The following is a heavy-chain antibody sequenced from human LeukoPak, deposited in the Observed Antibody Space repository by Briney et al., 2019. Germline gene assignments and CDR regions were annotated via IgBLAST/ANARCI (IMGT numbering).Heavy chain of an antibody. J-gene: IGHJ4*02. CDR3: AREDTYSSSFSFDY. Sequence: SVKVSCKASGYTFTSSAISWVRQAPGQGLEWMGGIIPIFGTANYAQKFQGRVTITTDESTSTAYMELSSLRSEDTAVYYCAREDTYSSSFSFDYWGQGTLVTVSS. CDR2: IIPIFGTA. CDR1: GYTFTSSA. V-gene: IGHV1-69*05. D-gene: IGHD6-13*01.